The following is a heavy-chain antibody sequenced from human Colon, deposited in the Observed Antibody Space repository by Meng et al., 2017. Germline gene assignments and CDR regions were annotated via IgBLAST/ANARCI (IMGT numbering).Heavy chain of an antibody. CDR2: MNTNSGNK. D-gene: IGHD1-14*01. CDR1: GYTLTSYD. CDR3: ARGLYPTTPAQLVD. Sequence: QVQMGRFGAEVKKPGASVKVSCKTSGYTLTSYDINWVRQAAGQGLEWIGWMNTNSGNKDYAWNFQGRVTLTSDTSLTTAYMELSSLRPEDTAVYYCARGLYPTTPAQLVDWGQGTLVTVSS. V-gene: IGHV1-8*01. J-gene: IGHJ4*02.